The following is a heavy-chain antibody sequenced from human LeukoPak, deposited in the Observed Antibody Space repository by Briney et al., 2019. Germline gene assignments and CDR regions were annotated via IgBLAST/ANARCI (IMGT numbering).Heavy chain of an antibody. V-gene: IGHV3-48*01. CDR1: GFTFTTYN. CDR2: ISTTSAFI. Sequence: GSLRLSCTASGFTFTTYNMNWVRQAPGKGRECLSYISTTSAFIYYADSVKGRFTVSRDNAKNSLYLQMNSLRAEDTAVYYCARVPKQQLVRGYFDYWGQGTLVTVSS. D-gene: IGHD6-13*01. J-gene: IGHJ4*02. CDR3: ARVPKQQLVRGYFDY.